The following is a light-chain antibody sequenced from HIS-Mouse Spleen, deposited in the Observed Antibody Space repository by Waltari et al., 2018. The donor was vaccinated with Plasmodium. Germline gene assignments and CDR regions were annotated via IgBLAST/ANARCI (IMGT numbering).Light chain of an antibody. Sequence: AIRMTQSPSSFSASTGDRLTITLRASQGISSYLAWYQQKPGKAPKLLIYAASTLQRGVPSRFSGSGSGTDFTLTISCLQSEEFATDYCQQYYSYPLTFGGGTKVEIK. CDR3: QQYYSYPLT. V-gene: IGKV1-8*01. CDR1: QGISSY. J-gene: IGKJ4*01. CDR2: AAS.